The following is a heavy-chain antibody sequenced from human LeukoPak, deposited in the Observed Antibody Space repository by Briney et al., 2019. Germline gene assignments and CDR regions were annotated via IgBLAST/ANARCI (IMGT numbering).Heavy chain of an antibody. J-gene: IGHJ4*02. CDR3: ARASPSSRSINY. Sequence: ASVKVSCKASGGTFSSCAISWVRQAPGQGLEWMGRIIPILGIANYAQKFQGRVTITAAKSTSTAYLDLSTLTSADTAVYYCARASPSSRSINYWGQGTLVTVSS. V-gene: IGHV1-69*04. CDR1: GGTFSSCA. D-gene: IGHD6-13*01. CDR2: IIPILGIA.